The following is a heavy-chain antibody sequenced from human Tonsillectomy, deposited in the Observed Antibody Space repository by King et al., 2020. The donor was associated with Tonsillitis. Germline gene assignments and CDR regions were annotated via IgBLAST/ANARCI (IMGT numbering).Heavy chain of an antibody. CDR1: GGSISSYY. CDR2: IYYSGST. CDR3: ARGGSSSWFFPY. D-gene: IGHD6-13*01. J-gene: IGHJ4*02. V-gene: IGHV4-59*01. Sequence: QLQESGPGLVKPSETLSLTCTVSGGSISSYYWNWIRQPPGKGLEWIGYIYYSGSTNYNPSLKSRVTISVDTSKNQFSLKLTSVTAADTAVYYCARGGSSSWFFPYWGQGTLVTVSS.